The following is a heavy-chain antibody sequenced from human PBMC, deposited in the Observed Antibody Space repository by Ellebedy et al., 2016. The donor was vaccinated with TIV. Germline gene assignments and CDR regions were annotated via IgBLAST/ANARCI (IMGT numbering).Heavy chain of an antibody. V-gene: IGHV4-59*01. J-gene: IGHJ2*01. CDR1: DISISSNY. Sequence: SETLSLXXTLPDISISSNYWSWIRQPPGKGLEWIGYIYYSGSTNYNPSLKSRVTISLDTSKNQFSLKLSSVTAADTAVYYCARVNLLFGELSPHWYFDLWGRGTLVTVSS. D-gene: IGHD3-10*01. CDR3: ARVNLLFGELSPHWYFDL. CDR2: IYYSGST.